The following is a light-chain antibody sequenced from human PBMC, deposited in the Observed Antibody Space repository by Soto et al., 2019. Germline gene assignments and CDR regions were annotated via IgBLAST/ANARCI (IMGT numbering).Light chain of an antibody. V-gene: IGLV4-69*01. J-gene: IGLJ2*01. Sequence: QLVLTQSPSASASLGASVKLTCTLSSGHSSYAIAWHQQQPEKGPRYLMKLNSDGSHSRGDGIPDRFSGSSSGAERFLTXSSIQSEDEADYYCQTWGTGIRVFGGGTKLTVL. CDR1: SGHSSYA. CDR2: LNSDGSH. CDR3: QTWGTGIRV.